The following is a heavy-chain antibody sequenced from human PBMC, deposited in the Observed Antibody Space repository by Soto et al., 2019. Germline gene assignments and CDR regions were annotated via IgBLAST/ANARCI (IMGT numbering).Heavy chain of an antibody. CDR1: GGSISNSSYY. Sequence: PSETLSLTCTVSGGSISNSSYYWGWIRQPPGKGLEWIGSIYYSGSTYYNPSLKSRVTISVDTSKNQFSLKLSSVTAADTAVYYCARGGVDYYDSSGYYFSPYYFDYWGQGTLVTVS. V-gene: IGHV4-39*01. CDR2: IYYSGST. D-gene: IGHD3-22*01. J-gene: IGHJ4*02. CDR3: ARGGVDYYDSSGYYFSPYYFDY.